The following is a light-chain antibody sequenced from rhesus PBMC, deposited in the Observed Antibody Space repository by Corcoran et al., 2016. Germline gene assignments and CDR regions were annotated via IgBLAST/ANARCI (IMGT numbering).Light chain of an antibody. CDR3: QQYDKFPVT. J-gene: IGKJ4*01. CDR1: QGINRY. Sequence: DVQMTQSPSSLSASVGDRVTITCRASQGINRYLTWYQQKSGKDPKTLLYNASTLETGVPSRFRGSGSGTDYTLTITNLKPDDIATYYCQQYDKFPVTFGGGTKVELK. CDR2: NAS. V-gene: IGKV1-66*01.